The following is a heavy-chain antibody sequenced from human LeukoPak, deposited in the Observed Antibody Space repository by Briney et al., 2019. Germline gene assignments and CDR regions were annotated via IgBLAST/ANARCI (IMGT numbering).Heavy chain of an antibody. CDR1: GYTFTDYY. CDR2: INPYSGGT. D-gene: IGHD2-15*01. J-gene: IGHJ3*02. CDR3: ARALGSGGSFDASDI. V-gene: IGHV1-2*02. Sequence: ASVKVSFKASGYTFTDYYIQWVRQAPGQGLEWMGWINPYSGGTNYAQKFQGRVTMTRDTSISTAQMELSRLRSDDTAVYYCARALGSGGSFDASDIWGQGTMVTVSS.